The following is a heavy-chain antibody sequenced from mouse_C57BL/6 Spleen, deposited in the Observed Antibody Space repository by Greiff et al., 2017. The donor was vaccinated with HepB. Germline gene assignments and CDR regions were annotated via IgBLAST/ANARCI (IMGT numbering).Heavy chain of an antibody. J-gene: IGHJ4*01. V-gene: IGHV14-4*01. CDR2: IDPENGDT. Sequence: VQLPPSGAALVRPGASVPLSCPASGFTITDDYLHWVQQRPEPGLEWIGWIDPENGDTEYASKFQGKATITADTSSNTAYLQLSSLTSEDTAVYYCTTYGSSSYAMDYWGQGTSVTVSS. CDR1: GFTITDDY. D-gene: IGHD1-1*01. CDR3: TTYGSSSYAMDY.